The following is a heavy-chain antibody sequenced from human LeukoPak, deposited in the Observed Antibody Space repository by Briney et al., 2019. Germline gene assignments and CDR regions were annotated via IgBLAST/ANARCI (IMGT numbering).Heavy chain of an antibody. J-gene: IGHJ4*02. V-gene: IGHV3-21*01. Sequence: PGGSLRLSCAASGFTFSSYSMNWVRQAPGKGLEWVSSISSSSSYIYYADSVKGQFTISRDNAKNSLYLQMNSLRAEDTAVYYCARARYSSGWTIDYWGQGTLVTVSS. CDR3: ARARYSSGWTIDY. CDR2: ISSSSSYI. D-gene: IGHD6-19*01. CDR1: GFTFSSYS.